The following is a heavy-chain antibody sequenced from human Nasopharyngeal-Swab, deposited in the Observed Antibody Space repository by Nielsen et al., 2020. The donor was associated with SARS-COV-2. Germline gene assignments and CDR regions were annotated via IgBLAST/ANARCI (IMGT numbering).Heavy chain of an antibody. CDR2: IYHSGST. J-gene: IGHJ4*02. V-gene: IGHV4-4*02. CDR3: ARCSGWDRRIDY. D-gene: IGHD6-19*01. Sequence: WIRQPPGKGLEWIGEIYHSGSTNYNPSLKRRVTISVDKSKNQFSLKLSSVTAADTAVYYCARCSGWDRRIDYWGQGTLVTVSS.